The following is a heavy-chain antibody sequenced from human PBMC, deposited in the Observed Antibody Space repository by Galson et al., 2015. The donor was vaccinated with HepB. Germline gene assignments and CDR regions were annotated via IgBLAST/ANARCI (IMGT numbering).Heavy chain of an antibody. Sequence: SLRLSCAASGFTFSSYSMNWVRQAPGKGLEWVSSISSSSSYIYYADSVKGRFTISRDNAKNSLYLQMNSLRAEDTAVYYCARDRSSSWYRDSWFDPWGQGTLVTVSS. CDR2: ISSSSSYI. D-gene: IGHD6-13*01. J-gene: IGHJ5*02. V-gene: IGHV3-21*01. CDR1: GFTFSSYS. CDR3: ARDRSSSWYRDSWFDP.